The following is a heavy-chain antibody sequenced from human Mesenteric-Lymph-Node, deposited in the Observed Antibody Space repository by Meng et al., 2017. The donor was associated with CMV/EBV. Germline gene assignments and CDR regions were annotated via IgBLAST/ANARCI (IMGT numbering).Heavy chain of an antibody. CDR2: ISGIQGAT. J-gene: IGHJ4*02. Sequence: GESLKISCAASGFTFSDHYMSWIRQAPGKGLEWVSYISGIQGATDYADSVKGRFTISRDNAKNSLHLQMNSLRAEDAAVYYCARVEFHYGSGGPPFFDFWGRGTLVTVSS. CDR1: GFTFSDHY. V-gene: IGHV3-11*04. CDR3: ARVEFHYGSGGPPFFDF. D-gene: IGHD3-10*01.